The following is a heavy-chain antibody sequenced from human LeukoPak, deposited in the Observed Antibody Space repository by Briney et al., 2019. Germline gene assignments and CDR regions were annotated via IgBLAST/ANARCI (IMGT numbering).Heavy chain of an antibody. Sequence: GASVKVSCKASAYTFTSYDINWVRQATGQGREWMVWMNPNSGNTGYAQKFQGRVTMTRNTSISTAYMELSSLRSEDTAVYYCARGGYDILTAPDWFDPWGQGTLVTVSS. CDR3: ARGGYDILTAPDWFDP. CDR2: MNPNSGNT. CDR1: AYTFTSYD. D-gene: IGHD3-9*01. V-gene: IGHV1-8*01. J-gene: IGHJ5*02.